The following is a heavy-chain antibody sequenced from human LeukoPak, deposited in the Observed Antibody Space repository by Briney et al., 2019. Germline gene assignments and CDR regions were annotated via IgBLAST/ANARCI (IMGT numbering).Heavy chain of an antibody. D-gene: IGHD1-14*01. J-gene: IGHJ5*02. CDR1: GFTFSSYA. V-gene: IGHV3-23*01. CDR2: IGGSGSST. CDR3: AKSRLTPHP. Sequence: SGGSLRLSCAASGFTFSSYAMSWVRQAPGKGLEWVSAIGGSGSSTFYADSVKGRFTVSRDNSKNTLYLQMSSLRAEDTAVYYCAKSRLTPHPWGQGTLVTVSS.